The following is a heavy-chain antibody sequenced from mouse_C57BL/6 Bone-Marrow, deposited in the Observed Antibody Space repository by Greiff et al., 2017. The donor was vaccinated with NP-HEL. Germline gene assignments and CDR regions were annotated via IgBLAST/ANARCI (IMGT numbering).Heavy chain of an antibody. V-gene: IGHV5-15*01. D-gene: IGHD1-1*01. Sequence: EVHLVESGGGLVQPGGSLKLSCAASGFTFSDYGMAWVRQAPRKGPEWVAFISNLAYSIYYADTVTGRFTISRENAKNTLYLEMSSLRSEDTAMYYCARHGSLYWYFDVWGTGTTVTVSS. CDR1: GFTFSDYG. CDR3: ARHGSLYWYFDV. CDR2: ISNLAYSI. J-gene: IGHJ1*03.